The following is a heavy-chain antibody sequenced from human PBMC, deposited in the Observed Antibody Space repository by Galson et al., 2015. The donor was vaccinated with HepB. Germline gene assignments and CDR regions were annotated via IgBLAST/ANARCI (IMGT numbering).Heavy chain of an antibody. CDR3: ARNGGGPGEFSYNYLLFDY. CDR2: IIPIFGTA. Sequence: SVKVSCKASGGIYISWVRQAPGQGLEWMGGIIPIFGTAKYAQKFQGRVTITADAPTNTVDMELTSQRSEDTAIYYCARNGGGPGEFSYNYLLFDYWGQGTLVTVSS. CDR1: GGIY. V-gene: IGHV1-69*13. J-gene: IGHJ4*02. D-gene: IGHD3-16*01.